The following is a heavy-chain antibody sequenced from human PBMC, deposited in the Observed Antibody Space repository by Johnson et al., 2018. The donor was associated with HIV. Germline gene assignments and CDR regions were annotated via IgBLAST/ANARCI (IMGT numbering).Heavy chain of an antibody. V-gene: IGHV3-33*06. J-gene: IGHJ3*02. CDR3: AKDRGAARAFDACDI. CDR2: IWYDGSNK. D-gene: IGHD6-6*01. Sequence: QMQLVESGGGVVQPGRSLRLSCAASGFTFSSYGMHWVRQAPGKGLEWVAVIWYDGSNKYYADSVKGRFTISRDNSKNTLYLQMNRLRAEDTAVYYCAKDRGAARAFDACDIWGQGTMVTVSA. CDR1: GFTFSSYG.